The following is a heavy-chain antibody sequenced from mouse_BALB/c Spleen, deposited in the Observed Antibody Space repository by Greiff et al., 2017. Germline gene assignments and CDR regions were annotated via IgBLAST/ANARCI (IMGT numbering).Heavy chain of an antibody. Sequence: EVKLVESGGGLVQPGGSLRLSCATSGFTFTDYYMSWVRQPPGKALEWLGFIRNKANGSTTEYSASVKGRFTISRDNYQSILYLQMNTLRAEDSATYYYARDISYYDYDDAMDYWGQGTSVTVSS. CDR2: IRNKANGSTT. V-gene: IGHV7-3*02. CDR1: GFTFTDYY. J-gene: IGHJ4*01. CDR3: ARDISYYDYDDAMDY. D-gene: IGHD2-4*01.